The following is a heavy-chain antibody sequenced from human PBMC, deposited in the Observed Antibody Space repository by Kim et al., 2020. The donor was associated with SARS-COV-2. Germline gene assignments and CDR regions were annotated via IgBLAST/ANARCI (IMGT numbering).Heavy chain of an antibody. V-gene: IGHV1-18*01. CDR2: ISAYNGDT. D-gene: IGHD2-15*01. Sequence: ASVKVSCKAAGYTFTSYGISWVRQAPGQGLEWMGWISAYNGDTDYAQKVQGRVTMTTDTSTSTAYMELRGLRSDDTAVYYCARVQRVDPATRGILAYWGQGTLVTVSS. CDR1: GYTFTSYG. J-gene: IGHJ1*01. CDR3: ARVQRVDPATRGILAY.